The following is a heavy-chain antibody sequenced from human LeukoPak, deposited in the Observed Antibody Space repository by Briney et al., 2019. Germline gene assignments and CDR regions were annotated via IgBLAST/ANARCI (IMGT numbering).Heavy chain of an antibody. CDR3: ARHPVVPAVFGF. CDR1: GGSISSYY. CDR2: IYYSGST. J-gene: IGHJ4*02. D-gene: IGHD2-2*01. Sequence: SETLSLTCTVSGGSISSYYWSWIRQPPGKGLEWIGYIYYSGSTNYNPSLKSRVTISVDTSKNQFSLKLSSVTAADTAVYYCARHPVVPAVFGFWGQGTLVTVSS. V-gene: IGHV4-59*08.